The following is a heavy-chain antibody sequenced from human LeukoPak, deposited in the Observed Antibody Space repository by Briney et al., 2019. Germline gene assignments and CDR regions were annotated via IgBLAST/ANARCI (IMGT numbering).Heavy chain of an antibody. CDR3: NRFSGWPDY. J-gene: IGHJ4*02. Sequence: SETLSLTCTVSGGSISSSSYYWGWIRQPPGKGLEWIGSIYYSGSTYYNPSLKSRVTISVDTSKNQFSLKLSSATAADTAVYYCNRFSGWPDYWGQGTLVTVSS. CDR1: GGSISSSSYY. V-gene: IGHV4-39*01. D-gene: IGHD6-19*01. CDR2: IYYSGST.